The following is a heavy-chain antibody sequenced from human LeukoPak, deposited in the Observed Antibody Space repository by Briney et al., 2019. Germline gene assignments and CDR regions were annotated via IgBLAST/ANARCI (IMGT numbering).Heavy chain of an antibody. J-gene: IGHJ6*03. Sequence: PSETLSLTCAVYGGSFSGYYWSWIRQPPGKGLEWIGEIHHSGNTNYNPSLKSRVTISVDTSKIQFSLKLSSVTAADTAVYYCARETPGFYGSGSHYYYYYMDVWGKGTTVTVSS. D-gene: IGHD3-10*01. CDR3: ARETPGFYGSGSHYYYYYMDV. V-gene: IGHV4-34*01. CDR1: GGSFSGYY. CDR2: IHHSGNT.